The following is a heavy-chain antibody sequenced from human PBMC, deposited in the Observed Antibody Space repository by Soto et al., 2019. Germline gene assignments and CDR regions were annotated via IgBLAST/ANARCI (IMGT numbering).Heavy chain of an antibody. Sequence: SGPTLVNPTQTLTLTCTFSGFSLSTNGMCVSWIRQPPGKALEWLALIDWDDDKYYSTSLKTRLTISKDTSKNQVVLTMTNMDPVDTATYYCARGRRGYSYGRDFDYWGQGTLVTVSS. CDR1: GFSLSTNGMC. D-gene: IGHD5-18*01. J-gene: IGHJ4*02. CDR3: ARGRRGYSYGRDFDY. CDR2: IDWDDDK. V-gene: IGHV2-70*01.